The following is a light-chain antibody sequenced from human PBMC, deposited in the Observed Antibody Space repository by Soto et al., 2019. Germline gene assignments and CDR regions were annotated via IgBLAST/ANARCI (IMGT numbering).Light chain of an antibody. Sequence: QPVLTQSPSASASLGASVKLTCTLSSGHSTYTIAWHQQQPDKGPRFLMNLHSDGSHNKGDGIPDRFSGSSSGAERYLTISSLQSEDEADYYCQTWATGPDWVFGGGTKVTVL. CDR1: SGHSTYT. V-gene: IGLV4-69*01. CDR3: QTWATGPDWV. J-gene: IGLJ3*02. CDR2: LHSDGSH.